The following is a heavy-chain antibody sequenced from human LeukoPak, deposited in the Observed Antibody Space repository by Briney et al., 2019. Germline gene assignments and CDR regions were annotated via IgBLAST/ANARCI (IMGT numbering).Heavy chain of an antibody. Sequence: GGSLRLSCAASGFTFRSYGMHWVRQAPGKGLEWVAFIRYDGSNKYYADSVKGRFTISRDNSKNTLYLQMNSLRAEDTAVYYCARVSLGGAVAGPDDAFDIWGQGTMVTVSS. CDR2: IRYDGSNK. CDR3: ARVSLGGAVAGPDDAFDI. V-gene: IGHV3-30*02. CDR1: GFTFRSYG. J-gene: IGHJ3*02. D-gene: IGHD6-19*01.